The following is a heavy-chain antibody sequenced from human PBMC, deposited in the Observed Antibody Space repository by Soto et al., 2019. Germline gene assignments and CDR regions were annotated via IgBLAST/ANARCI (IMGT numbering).Heavy chain of an antibody. CDR2: INHSGST. V-gene: IGHV4-34*01. CDR3: ARGGYCSGGSCTEYFQH. J-gene: IGHJ1*01. Sequence: QVQLQQWGAGLLKPSETLSLTCAVYGVSFSGYYWSWIRQPPGKGLEWIGEINHSGSTNYNPSLKGRVTISVDTSKNQFSLKLSSVTAADTAVYYCARGGYCSGGSCTEYFQHWGQGTMVTVSS. CDR1: GVSFSGYY. D-gene: IGHD2-15*01.